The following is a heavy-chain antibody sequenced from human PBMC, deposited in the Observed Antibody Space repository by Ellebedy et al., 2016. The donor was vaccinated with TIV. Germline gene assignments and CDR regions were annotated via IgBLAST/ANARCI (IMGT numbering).Heavy chain of an antibody. D-gene: IGHD4-17*01. V-gene: IGHV3-7*01. J-gene: IGHJ5*02. CDR3: ARRGSYGDYAVQLNNWFDP. CDR2: LRQDGDAK. CDR1: GFSFRSYW. Sequence: GESLKISCIASGFSFRSYWMSWVRQAPGKRLEWVANLRQDGDAKYYVDSVKGRFTISRDNAKNSLYLQMNGLRAEDTAVYYCARRGSYGDYAVQLNNWFDPWGQGTLVTVSS.